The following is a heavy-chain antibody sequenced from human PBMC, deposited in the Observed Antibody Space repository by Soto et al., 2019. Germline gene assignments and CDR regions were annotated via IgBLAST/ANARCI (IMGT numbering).Heavy chain of an antibody. CDR2: ISAYNGNT. V-gene: IGHV1-18*01. CDR3: ARAPRYSHYYDSSGYSLSY. D-gene: IGHD3-22*01. Sequence: ASVKVSCKASGYTFTSYGISWVRQAPGQGLEWMGWISAYNGNTNYAQKLQGRVTMTTDTSTSTAYMELRSLRSDDTAVYYCARAPRYSHYYDSSGYSLSYWGQGTLVTVSS. J-gene: IGHJ4*02. CDR1: GYTFTSYG.